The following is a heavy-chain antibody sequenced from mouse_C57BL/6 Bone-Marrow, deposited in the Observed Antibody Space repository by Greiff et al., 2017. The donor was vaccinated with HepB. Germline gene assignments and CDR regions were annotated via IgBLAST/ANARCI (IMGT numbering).Heavy chain of an antibody. CDR1: GFTFSSYA. CDR2: ISDGGSYT. D-gene: IGHD2-3*01. CDR3: ARGGMVTNYDAMDY. Sequence: EVKLMESGGGLVKPGGSLKLSCAASGFTFSSYAMSWVRQTPEKRLEWVATISDGGSYTYYPDNVKGRFTISRDNAKNNLYLQMSHLKSEDTAMYYCARGGMVTNYDAMDYWGQGTSVTVSS. V-gene: IGHV5-4*03. J-gene: IGHJ4*01.